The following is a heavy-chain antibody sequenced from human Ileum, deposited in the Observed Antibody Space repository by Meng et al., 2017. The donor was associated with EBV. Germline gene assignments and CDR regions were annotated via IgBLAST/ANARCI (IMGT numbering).Heavy chain of an antibody. D-gene: IGHD4-23*01. J-gene: IGHJ5*02. CDR3: ARYGTCGANSFYCFDP. Sequence: QVQLQHGGAGLLNPSETLSLTCGVYGGSFSNYYWTWIRQPPGKGLEWIGEISHTGTTKYNPSLKNRVTISLDTSNNQFSLNLNSVTAADTALYYCARYGTCGANSFYCFDPWGQGTLVTVSS. CDR1: GGSFSNYY. V-gene: IGHV4-34*01. CDR2: ISHTGTT.